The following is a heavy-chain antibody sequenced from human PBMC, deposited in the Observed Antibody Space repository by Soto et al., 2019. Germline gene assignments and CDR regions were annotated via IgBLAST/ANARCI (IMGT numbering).Heavy chain of an antibody. CDR2: ISYDGSNK. CDR1: GFTFSSYG. Sequence: QVQLVESGGGVVQPGRSLRLSCAASGFTFSSYGMHWVRQAPGKGLEWVAVISYDGSNKYYADSVKGRFTISRDNSKNTLYLQMNSLRAEDTAVYYCANGKWELRPPFDYWGQGTLVTVSS. CDR3: ANGKWELRPPFDY. D-gene: IGHD1-26*01. J-gene: IGHJ4*02. V-gene: IGHV3-30*18.